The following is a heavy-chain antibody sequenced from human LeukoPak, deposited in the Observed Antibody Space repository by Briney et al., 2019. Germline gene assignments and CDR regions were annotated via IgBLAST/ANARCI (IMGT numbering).Heavy chain of an antibody. D-gene: IGHD6-19*01. CDR2: IRYDGSNK. CDR1: GFTFSSYG. CDR3: AKDADSSGWYCDY. J-gene: IGHJ4*02. Sequence: GGSLRLSCAASGFTFSSYGMHWVRQTPGKGLEWVAFIRYDGSNKYYADSVKGRFTISRDNSKNTLYLQMNSLRAEDTAVYYCAKDADSSGWYCDYWGQGTLVTVSS. V-gene: IGHV3-30*02.